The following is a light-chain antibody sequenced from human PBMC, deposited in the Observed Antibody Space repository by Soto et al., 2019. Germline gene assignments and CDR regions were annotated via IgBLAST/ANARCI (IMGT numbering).Light chain of an antibody. CDR3: QQYKNLPLT. CDR1: QDIGHY. Sequence: DIQMTQSPSSLSASVGDTVTITCRASQDIGHYLNWYQQKPGKTPKVLIYDTSHLETGVPSRFSGSRSGTDFTFSISSLQPEDIATYFCQQYKNLPLTFGGGTKVEIK. V-gene: IGKV1-33*01. CDR2: DTS. J-gene: IGKJ4*01.